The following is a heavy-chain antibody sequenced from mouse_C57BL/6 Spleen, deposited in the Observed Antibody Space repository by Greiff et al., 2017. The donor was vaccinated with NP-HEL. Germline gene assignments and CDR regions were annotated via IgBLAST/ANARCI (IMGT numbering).Heavy chain of an antibody. V-gene: IGHV5-17*01. Sequence: EVKVVESGGGLVKPGGSLKLSCAASGFTFSDYGMHWVRQAPEKGLEWVAYISSGSSTIYYADTVKGRFTISRDNAKNTLFLQMTSLRSEDTAMYYCARGGHYYGSSSPFAYWGQGTLVTVSA. D-gene: IGHD1-1*01. CDR3: ARGGHYYGSSSPFAY. CDR2: ISSGSSTI. J-gene: IGHJ3*01. CDR1: GFTFSDYG.